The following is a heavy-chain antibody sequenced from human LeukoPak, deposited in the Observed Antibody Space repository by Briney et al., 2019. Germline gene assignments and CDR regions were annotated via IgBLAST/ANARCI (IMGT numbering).Heavy chain of an antibody. CDR2: IKQDGSQI. J-gene: IGHJ4*02. CDR1: GFTFSSYW. CDR3: ARIGYSSSSFDY. V-gene: IGHV3-7*01. Sequence: PGGSLRLSCAASGFTFSSYWMSWVRQAPGKGLERVANIKQDGSQIYYVDSLKGRFTISRDNAKNSVFLEMGSLRAEDTAVYYCARIGYSSSSFDYWGQGTLVTVSS. D-gene: IGHD6-13*01.